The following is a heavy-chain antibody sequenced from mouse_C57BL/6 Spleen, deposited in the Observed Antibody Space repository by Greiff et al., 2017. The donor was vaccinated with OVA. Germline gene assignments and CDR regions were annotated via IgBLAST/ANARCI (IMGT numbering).Heavy chain of an antibody. D-gene: IGHD2-12*01. CDR1: GFTFSSYG. CDR3: ARPGDPDDEGGFDY. Sequence: EVMLVESGGDLVKPGGSLKLSCAASGFTFSSYGMSWVRQTPDKRLEWVATISSGGSYTYYPDSVKGRFTISRDNAKNTRYLQMSSLKSEDTAMYYCARPGDPDDEGGFDYWGQGTTLTVSS. CDR2: ISSGGSYT. J-gene: IGHJ2*01. V-gene: IGHV5-6*01.